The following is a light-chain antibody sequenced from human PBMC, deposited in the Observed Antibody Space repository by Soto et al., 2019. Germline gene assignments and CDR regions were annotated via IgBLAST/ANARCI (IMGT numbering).Light chain of an antibody. CDR1: VSDVGGYDS. Sequence: QSALTQPASVSGSPGQSITISCTGTVSDVGGYDSVSWYQQHPGRAPKLIIYGVNNRPSGVSNRFSASKSADTASLTISGLQAEDEADYYCSSYTSSSTLVVFGGGTKLTVL. J-gene: IGLJ2*01. CDR3: SSYTSSSTLVV. V-gene: IGLV2-14*03. CDR2: GVN.